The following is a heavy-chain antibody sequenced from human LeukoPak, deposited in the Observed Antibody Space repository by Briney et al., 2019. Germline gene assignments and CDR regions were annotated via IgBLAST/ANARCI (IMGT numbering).Heavy chain of an antibody. CDR1: GFVFSRYG. J-gene: IGHJ4*02. D-gene: IGHD1-20*01. CDR3: ARDNWIEAHYFDY. V-gene: IGHV3-23*01. Sequence: GGSLRLSCAASGFVFSRYGMSWVRQAPGKGLEWVSAISGSGGSTYYADSVKGRFTISRDNSENTLYLQMNSLRAEDTAVYYCARDNWIEAHYFDYWGQGTLVTVSS. CDR2: ISGSGGST.